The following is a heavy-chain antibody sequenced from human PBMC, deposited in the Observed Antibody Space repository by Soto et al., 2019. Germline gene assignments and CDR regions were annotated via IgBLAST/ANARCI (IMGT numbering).Heavy chain of an antibody. CDR2: FYYDGRT. Sequence: PAETLSLTCIVSGASFSDAKYYWVWIRQPPGEGLEWSGSFYYDGRTYYNASLKSRVTISVDTSKNHFSLMLTSVTAADTAVYYCASRSHIVVAPTWGQGTLVTVSS. V-gene: IGHV4-39*02. CDR1: GASFSDAKYY. J-gene: IGHJ4*02. CDR3: ASRSHIVVAPT. D-gene: IGHD2-21*01.